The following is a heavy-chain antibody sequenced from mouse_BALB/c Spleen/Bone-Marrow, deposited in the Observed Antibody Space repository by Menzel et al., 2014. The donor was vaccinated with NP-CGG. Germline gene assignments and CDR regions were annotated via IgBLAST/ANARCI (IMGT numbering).Heavy chain of an antibody. V-gene: IGHV4-1*02. CDR2: INPESNKI. CDR1: GFAFSRYW. CDR3: ARDNYYGNMVV. D-gene: IGHD1-1*01. J-gene: IGHJ1*01. Sequence: EVQLVESGGGLVQPGGSLKLSCAASGFAFSRYWMRWVRQAPGKGLEWIGEINPESNKINYTPSLKDKFIISRDKAKKTLYLQMSKVRSEDTALYYRARDNYYGNMVVWGPGTSVTVSS.